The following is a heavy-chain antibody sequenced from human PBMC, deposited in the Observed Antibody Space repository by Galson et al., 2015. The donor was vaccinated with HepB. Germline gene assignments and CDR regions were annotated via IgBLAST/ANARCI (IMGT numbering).Heavy chain of an antibody. CDR3: ASGDYDSRSADSFDI. CDR2: ISSRDSYT. D-gene: IGHD3-22*01. J-gene: IGHJ3*02. V-gene: IGHV3-11*06. Sequence: SLRLSCAASGFSFKDYYMSWIRQAPGKGLEWISYISSRDSYTNYADSVKGRFTISRDNTKKSLYLHMNSLRAEDTAVYYCASGDYDSRSADSFDIWGQGTMVTVSS. CDR1: GFSFKDYY.